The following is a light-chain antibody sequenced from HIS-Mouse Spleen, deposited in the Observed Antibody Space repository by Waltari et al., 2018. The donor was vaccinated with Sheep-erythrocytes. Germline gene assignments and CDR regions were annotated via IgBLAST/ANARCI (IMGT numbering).Light chain of an antibody. CDR3: CSYAGSSTPWV. V-gene: IGLV2-11*01. CDR2: EVS. J-gene: IGLJ3*02. CDR1: SSDRGGSNY. Sequence: QSALTQPRSVSGSPGQSVTISCTGTSSDRGGSNYVPWYQQHPGKAPKLMIYEVSKRPSGVSNRFSGSKSGNTASLTISGLQAEDEADYYCCSYAGSSTPWVFGGGTKLTVL.